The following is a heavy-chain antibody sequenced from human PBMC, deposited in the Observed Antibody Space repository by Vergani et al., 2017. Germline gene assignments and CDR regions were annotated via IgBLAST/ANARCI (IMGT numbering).Heavy chain of an antibody. J-gene: IGHJ4*02. CDR3: SRDLGYSYGIDY. CDR1: GGSISSGGYS. D-gene: IGHD5-18*01. Sequence: QLQLQESGSGLVKPSQTLSLTCAVSGGSISSGGYSWSWIQQPPGKGLEWIGYIYHSGSTYYNPSLKSRVTISVERSKYQFSLKLSSVTAADTAVYYCSRDLGYSYGIDYWGQGTLVTVSS. V-gene: IGHV4-30-2*01. CDR2: IYHSGST.